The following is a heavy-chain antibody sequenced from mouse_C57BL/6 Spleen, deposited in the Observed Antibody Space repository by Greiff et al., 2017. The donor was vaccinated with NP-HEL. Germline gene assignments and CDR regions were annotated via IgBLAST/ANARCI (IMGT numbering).Heavy chain of an antibody. CDR1: GYTFTSYW. Sequence: QVQLQQPGAELVMPGASVKLSCKASGYTFTSYWMHWVKQRPGPGLEWIGEIDPSDSYTNYNQKFKGKSTLTVDKSSSTAYMQLSSLTSEDSAVYYCARKYDYDGFAYWGQGTLVTVSA. V-gene: IGHV1-69*01. CDR2: IDPSDSYT. D-gene: IGHD2-4*01. CDR3: ARKYDYDGFAY. J-gene: IGHJ3*01.